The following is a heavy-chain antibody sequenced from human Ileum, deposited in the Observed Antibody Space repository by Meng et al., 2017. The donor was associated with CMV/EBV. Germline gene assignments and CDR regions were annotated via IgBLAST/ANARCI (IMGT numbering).Heavy chain of an antibody. CDR3: ARGTKYGSGNWFDP. D-gene: IGHD3-10*01. CDR2: IYSDGNN. Sequence: VRMEGLGPRLASLSDTWSLPASVSGESIRSYYWSGIRKPAGKGLEGIGRIYSDGNNNYNPSLESRVTMSVDTSKNHFSLKLNSVTAADTAVYYCARGTKYGSGNWFDPWGQGTLVTVSS. CDR1: GESIRSYY. J-gene: IGHJ5*02. V-gene: IGHV4-4*07.